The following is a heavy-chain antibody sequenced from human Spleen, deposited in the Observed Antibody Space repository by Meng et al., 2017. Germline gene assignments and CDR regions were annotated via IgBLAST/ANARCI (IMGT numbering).Heavy chain of an antibody. CDR1: GYTFTSYD. Sequence: ASVKVSCKASGYTFTSYDINWVRQATGQGLEWMGWMNPNSGNTGYAQKFQGRVTMTRNTSISTAYMELSSLRSEDTAVYNCARFNSEWLPPDYWGQGTLVTVSS. CDR3: ARFNSEWLPPDY. J-gene: IGHJ4*02. D-gene: IGHD3-3*01. V-gene: IGHV1-8*01. CDR2: MNPNSGNT.